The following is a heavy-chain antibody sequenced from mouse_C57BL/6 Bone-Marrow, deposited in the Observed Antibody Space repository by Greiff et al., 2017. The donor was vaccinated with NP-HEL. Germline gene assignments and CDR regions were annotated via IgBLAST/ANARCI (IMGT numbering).Heavy chain of an antibody. Sequence: EVQLQQSGGGLVQPGGSMKLSCVASGFTFSNYWMNWVRQSPEKGLEWVAQIRLKSDNYATHYAESVKGRFTISRDDSKSSVYLQMNNLRAEDTGIYYCTVSLRGWGKGTTLTVSS. CDR3: TVSLRG. CDR2: IRLKSDNYAT. J-gene: IGHJ2*01. V-gene: IGHV6-3*01. CDR1: GFTFSNYW.